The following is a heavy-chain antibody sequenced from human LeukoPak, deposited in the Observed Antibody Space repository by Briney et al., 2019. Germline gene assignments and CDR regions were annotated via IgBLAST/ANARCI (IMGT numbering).Heavy chain of an antibody. V-gene: IGHV4-4*07. CDR1: GFSISTYY. CDR2: IHSSGNT. J-gene: IGHJ4*02. Sequence: SETLSLTCTVSGFSISTYYWSWFRQPAGKGLEWIGRIHSSGNTNYNPSLQSRVSLSIDTSQNQFSLRLTSLTAADTAVYFCARDVGRAYWGQGLLAIVSS. CDR3: ARDVGRAY. D-gene: IGHD2-15*01.